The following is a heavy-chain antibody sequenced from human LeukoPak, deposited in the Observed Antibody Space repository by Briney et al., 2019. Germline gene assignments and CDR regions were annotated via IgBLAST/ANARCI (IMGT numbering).Heavy chain of an antibody. V-gene: IGHV4-59*08. CDR1: GGSISSYY. Sequence: PSETLSLTCTVSGGSISSYYWSWIRQPPGKGLEWIGYIYYSGSTNYNPSLKSRVTISVDTSKNQFSLKLTSVTAADTAVYYCANIRGIRGSGLGWFDPWGQGTLVTVSS. J-gene: IGHJ5*02. CDR3: ANIRGIRGSGLGWFDP. CDR2: IYYSGST. D-gene: IGHD3-10*01.